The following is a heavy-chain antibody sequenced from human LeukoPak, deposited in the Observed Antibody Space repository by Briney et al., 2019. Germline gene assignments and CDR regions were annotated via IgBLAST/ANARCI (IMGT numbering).Heavy chain of an antibody. CDR3: ARSPYSESYYGDAFDI. V-gene: IGHV3-48*03. D-gene: IGHD1-26*01. Sequence: GGSLRLSCAASGFTFVDYGMNWVRQAPGKGLEWVSYISNSGYTIYYAASVKGRFTISRDNAKNSLYLQMNSLRAEDTAVYYCARSPYSESYYGDAFDIWGQGAVVTVSS. CDR2: ISNSGYTI. CDR1: GFTFVDYG. J-gene: IGHJ3*02.